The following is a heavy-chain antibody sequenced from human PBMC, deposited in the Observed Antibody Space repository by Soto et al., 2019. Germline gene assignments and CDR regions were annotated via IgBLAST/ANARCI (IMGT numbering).Heavy chain of an antibody. CDR1: GGSISSSNW. D-gene: IGHD6-19*01. Sequence: QVQLQESGPGLVKPSGTLSLTCAVSGGSISSSNWWSWVRQPPGQGLGGIGDIYQSGSSNYNPSLMGRITTSVDKSTIRFSLKLSSVTAADTAVYYCARAVAGTRLLYYFDHWGQGTLVTVSS. CDR3: ARAVAGTRLLYYFDH. J-gene: IGHJ4*02. V-gene: IGHV4-4*02. CDR2: IYQSGSS.